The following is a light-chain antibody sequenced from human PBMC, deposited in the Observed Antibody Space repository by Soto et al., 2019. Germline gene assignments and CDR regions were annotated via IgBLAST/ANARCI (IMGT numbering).Light chain of an antibody. CDR3: QQYNNWPPST. Sequence: EIVMTQSPGTLSVSPGEGATLSCRASQSVSGNLAWYQQKPGQAPRLLIYGASTRATGIPARFSGSGSGTEFTLTISSLQSEDFAVYYCQQYNNWPPSTFGQGTKVDIK. J-gene: IGKJ1*01. CDR1: QSVSGN. CDR2: GAS. V-gene: IGKV3-15*01.